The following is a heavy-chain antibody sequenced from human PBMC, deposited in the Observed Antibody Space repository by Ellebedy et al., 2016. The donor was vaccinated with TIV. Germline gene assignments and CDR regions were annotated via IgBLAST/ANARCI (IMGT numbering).Heavy chain of an antibody. CDR3: MAHSDFDC. CDR1: GFPFSPNQ. J-gene: IGHJ4*02. D-gene: IGHD2-15*01. V-gene: IGHV3-7*01. CDR2: ANQNENDK. Sequence: PGGSLRLSCAASGFPFSPNQLSWVRQPPGKGLGWVAKANQNENDKYYVDSVKGLFTISRDNAQKSLDLQMSSLRAEDTAVYYCMAHSDFDCWGQGTLVIVSS.